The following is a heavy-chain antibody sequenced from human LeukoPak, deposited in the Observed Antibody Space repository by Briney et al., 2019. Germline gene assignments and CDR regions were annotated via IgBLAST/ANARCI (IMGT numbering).Heavy chain of an antibody. Sequence: TSETLSLTCTVSGGSISSGDDYWSWIRQPPGKGLEWIGYIYYSGTTYYNPSLKSRASISVDTSKNQFSLKLTSVTAADTAVYFCARLVGYYSRGSCYHFDYWGHRSLVTVSS. D-gene: IGHD2-15*01. CDR3: ARLVGYYSRGSCYHFDY. V-gene: IGHV4-30-4*01. J-gene: IGHJ4*01. CDR1: GGSISSGDDY. CDR2: IYYSGTT.